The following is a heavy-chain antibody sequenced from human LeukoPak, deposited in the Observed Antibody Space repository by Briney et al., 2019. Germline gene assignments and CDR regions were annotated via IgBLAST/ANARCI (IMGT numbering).Heavy chain of an antibody. J-gene: IGHJ1*01. D-gene: IGHD6-13*01. CDR1: GFTLTGFW. Sequence: GGSLRLSCAASGFTLTGFWMSWVRQAPGKGMGWVANINEDGSEKYYVDSVEGRCTSSRDNAKNSLYLQMGSLRVENTAVYYCARESTAGYNCSWYGFRNWGQGTLVCVSS. CDR2: INEDGSEK. CDR3: ARESTAGYNCSWYGFRN. V-gene: IGHV3-7*01.